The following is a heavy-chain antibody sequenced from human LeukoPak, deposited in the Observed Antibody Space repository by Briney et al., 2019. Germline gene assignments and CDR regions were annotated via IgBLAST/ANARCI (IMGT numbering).Heavy chain of an antibody. CDR3: ARDTLLWFGGNYYYMDV. Sequence: GGSLRLSCVVSGFTFNTYSMNWVRQAPGKGLEWVSSISSSSSYIYYADSVKGRFTISRDNAKNSLYLQMNSLRAEDTAVYYCARDTLLWFGGNYYYMDVWGKGTTVTVSS. CDR1: GFTFNTYS. V-gene: IGHV3-21*01. D-gene: IGHD3-10*01. CDR2: ISSSSSYI. J-gene: IGHJ6*03.